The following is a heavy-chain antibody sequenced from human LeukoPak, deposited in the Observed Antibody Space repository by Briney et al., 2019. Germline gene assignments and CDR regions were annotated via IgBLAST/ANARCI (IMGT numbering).Heavy chain of an antibody. CDR3: AKVKDPYEVLYWFDP. V-gene: IGHV3-30-3*01. CDR2: ISYDGSNK. CDR1: GFTFSNYA. D-gene: IGHD2-15*01. J-gene: IGHJ5*02. Sequence: GGSLRLSCAASGFTFSNYAMHWVRQAPGKGLVWVAVISYDGSNKYYADSLKGRFTISRDNSKNTLYLQVNSLIPEDTAVYYCAKVKDPYEVLYWFDPWGQGTLVTVSS.